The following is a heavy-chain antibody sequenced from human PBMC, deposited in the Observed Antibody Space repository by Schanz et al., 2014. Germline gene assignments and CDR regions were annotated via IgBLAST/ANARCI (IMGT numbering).Heavy chain of an antibody. CDR2: MNPNSGNP. V-gene: IGHV1-8*01. CDR3: ARGRAFDY. J-gene: IGHJ4*02. CDR1: GYTFTSYD. Sequence: QVQLIQSGAEVKKPGASVKVSCTASGYTFTSYDINWVRQAPGQGLEWLGWMNPNSGNPGFAQKFRGRVTMTRNTSMSTAYIELHILTSEDTALYYCARGRAFDYWGQGTLVTVSS.